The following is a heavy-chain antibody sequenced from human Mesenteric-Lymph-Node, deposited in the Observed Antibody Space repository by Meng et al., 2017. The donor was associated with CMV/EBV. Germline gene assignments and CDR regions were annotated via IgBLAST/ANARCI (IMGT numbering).Heavy chain of an antibody. CDR2: ISPYNGNT. D-gene: IGHD1-26*01. Sequence: ASVKVSCKASGYTFTNYGISWVRQAPGQGLEWMGWISPYNGNTNYAQKLQGRVTMTTDTSTSTAYMELRSLRSDDTAVYYCARVRSGSYSGLGNYYGMDVWGQGTTVTVSS. CDR1: GYTFTNYG. J-gene: IGHJ6*02. CDR3: ARVRSGSYSGLGNYYGMDV. V-gene: IGHV1-18*01.